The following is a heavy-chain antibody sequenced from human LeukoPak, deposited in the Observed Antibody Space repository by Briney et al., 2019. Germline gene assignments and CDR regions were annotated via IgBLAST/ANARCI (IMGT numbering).Heavy chain of an antibody. Sequence: SETLSPTCTVSGGSISSGSYYWSWIRQPAGKGLEWIGRIYTSGSTNYNPSLKSRVTISVDTSKNQFSLKLSSVTAADTAVYYCARPKGSSGLDYWGQGTLVTVSS. CDR2: IYTSGST. CDR3: ARPKGSSGLDY. V-gene: IGHV4-61*02. D-gene: IGHD6-19*01. J-gene: IGHJ4*02. CDR1: GGSISSGSYY.